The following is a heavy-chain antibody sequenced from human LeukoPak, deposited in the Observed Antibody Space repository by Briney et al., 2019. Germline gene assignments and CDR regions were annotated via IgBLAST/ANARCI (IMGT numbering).Heavy chain of an antibody. Sequence: GASVKVSCKASGYTFTGYYMHWERQAPGQGLEWMGWINPNSGGTNYAQKFQGRVTMTRDTSISTAYMELSRLRSDDTAVYYCARGYCSGGSCPARIDPWGQGTLVTVSS. D-gene: IGHD2-15*01. CDR1: GYTFTGYY. J-gene: IGHJ5*02. CDR3: ARGYCSGGSCPARIDP. V-gene: IGHV1-2*02. CDR2: INPNSGGT.